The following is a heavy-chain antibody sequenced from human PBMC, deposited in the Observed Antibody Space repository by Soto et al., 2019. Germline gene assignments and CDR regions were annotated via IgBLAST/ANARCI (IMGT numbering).Heavy chain of an antibody. CDR3: ARAYGSGSPPAS. Sequence: GGSLRLSCAASGFTFSSYSMNWVRQAPGKGLEWVSSISSSSSYIYYADSVKGRFTTSRDNAKNSLYLQMNSLRAEDTAVYYCARAYGSGSPPASWGQGTLVTVSS. J-gene: IGHJ4*02. CDR2: ISSSSSYI. CDR1: GFTFSSYS. D-gene: IGHD3-10*01. V-gene: IGHV3-21*01.